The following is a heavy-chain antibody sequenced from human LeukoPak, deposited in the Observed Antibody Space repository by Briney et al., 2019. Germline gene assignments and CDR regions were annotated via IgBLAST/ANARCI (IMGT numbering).Heavy chain of an antibody. CDR3: ARSDAYSSRAYFDY. D-gene: IGHD6-13*01. Sequence: PGGSLRLSCAASGFTFSSYGMHWVRQAPGKGLEWVAVISYDGSNKYYADSVKGRFTISRDNSKNTLYLQMNSLRAEDTAVYYCARSDAYSSRAYFDYWAREPWSPSPQ. CDR1: GFTFSSYG. V-gene: IGHV3-30*03. CDR2: ISYDGSNK. J-gene: IGHJ4*02.